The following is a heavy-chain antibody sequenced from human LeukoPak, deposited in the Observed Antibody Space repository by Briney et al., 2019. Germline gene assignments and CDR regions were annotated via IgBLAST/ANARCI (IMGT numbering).Heavy chain of an antibody. V-gene: IGHV3-23*01. CDR1: GFTFTYAW. J-gene: IGHJ4*02. CDR2: ISSSGGST. Sequence: GGSLRLSCAASGFTFTYAWMSWVRQAPGKGLEWVSAISSSGGSTYYADSVKGRFTISRDNSKNTLYLQMNSLRAEDTAVYYCAKDDCSGGSCYSGHDHWGQGTLVTVSS. D-gene: IGHD2-15*01. CDR3: AKDDCSGGSCYSGHDH.